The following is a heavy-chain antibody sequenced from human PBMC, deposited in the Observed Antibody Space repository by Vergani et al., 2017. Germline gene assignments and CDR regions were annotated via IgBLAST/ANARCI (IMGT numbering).Heavy chain of an antibody. Sequence: QVQLQQWGAGLLKPSETLSLTCAVYGGSFSGYYWSWIRQPPGKGLEWIGEINHSGSTNCNPSLKSRVTISVDTSKNQFSLKLSSVTAADTAVYYCARVRIAARGWFDPWGQGTLVTVSS. J-gene: IGHJ5*02. CDR1: GGSFSGYY. CDR3: ARVRIAARGWFDP. D-gene: IGHD6-6*01. CDR2: INHSGST. V-gene: IGHV4-34*01.